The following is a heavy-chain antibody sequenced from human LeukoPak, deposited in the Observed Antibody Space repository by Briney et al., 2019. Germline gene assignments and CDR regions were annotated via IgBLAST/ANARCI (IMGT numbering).Heavy chain of an antibody. D-gene: IGHD2-21*02. Sequence: SETLSLTCTVSGGSIRSSYYYWGWIRQPPGKGLEWIGRIYDSGSTNYNPSLKSRVTMSVDTSRNQFSLKLSSVTAADTAVYYCARDPLAYCGGDCYAFDIWGQGTMVTVSS. CDR1: GGSIRSSYYY. CDR3: ARDPLAYCGGDCYAFDI. J-gene: IGHJ3*02. CDR2: IYDSGST. V-gene: IGHV4-39*07.